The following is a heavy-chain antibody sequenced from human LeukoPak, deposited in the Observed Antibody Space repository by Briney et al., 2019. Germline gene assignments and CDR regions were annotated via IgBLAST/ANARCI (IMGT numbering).Heavy chain of an antibody. V-gene: IGHV4-4*07. CDR2: IYTSGST. CDR1: GGSISSYY. CDR3: ARWYYDSSGYQFDY. D-gene: IGHD3-22*01. J-gene: IGHJ4*02. Sequence: PSETLSLTCTVSGGSISSYYWSWIRQPAGKGLEWIGRIYTSGSTNYNPSLKSRVTMSVDTSKNQFSLELSSVTAADTAVYYCARWYYDSSGYQFDYWGQGTLVTVSS.